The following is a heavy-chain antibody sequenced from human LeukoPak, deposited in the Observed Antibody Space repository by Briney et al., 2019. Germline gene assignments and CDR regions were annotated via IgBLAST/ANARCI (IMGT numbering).Heavy chain of an antibody. CDR1: GFTFSSYW. CDR3: AREPPSLGSGSSSPYWYFDL. Sequence: QPGGSLRLSCAASGFTFSSYWMSWVRQAPGKGLEWVANIKQDGSEKYYVDSVKGRFTISRDNAKNSLYLQMNSLRAEDTAVYYCAREPPSLGSGSSSPYWYFDLWGRGTLVTVSS. J-gene: IGHJ2*01. V-gene: IGHV3-7*01. CDR2: IKQDGSEK. D-gene: IGHD6-13*01.